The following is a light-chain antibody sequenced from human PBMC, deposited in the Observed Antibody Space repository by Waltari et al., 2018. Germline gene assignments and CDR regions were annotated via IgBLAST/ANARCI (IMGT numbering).Light chain of an antibody. CDR2: GAS. J-gene: IGKJ1*01. CDR3: QHYVRLPAT. CDR1: QSVGRS. Sequence: EIVLTQSPGTLSLSPGERDTLSCRASQSVGRSLAWYQQKPGQAPRLLIYGASSRATGIPDRFSGSGSGTDFSLTISRLEPEDFAVYYCQHYVRLPATFGQGTKVEIK. V-gene: IGKV3-20*01.